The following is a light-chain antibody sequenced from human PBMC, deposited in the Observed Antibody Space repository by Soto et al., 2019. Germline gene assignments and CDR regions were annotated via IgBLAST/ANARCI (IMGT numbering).Light chain of an antibody. CDR3: CSYAGSSTPYVV. J-gene: IGLJ2*01. Sequence: QSALTQPASVSGSPGQSITISCTGTSSDVGSYNLVSWYQQHPGKAPKLMIYEVSKRPSGVSNRFSGSKSGNTASLTISGLQAEDEADYYCCSYAGSSTPYVVFGGGTKRTVL. V-gene: IGLV2-23*02. CDR2: EVS. CDR1: SSDVGSYNL.